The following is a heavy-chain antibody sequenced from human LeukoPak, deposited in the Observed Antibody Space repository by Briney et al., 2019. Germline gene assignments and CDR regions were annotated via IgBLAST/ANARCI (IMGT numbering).Heavy chain of an antibody. CDR3: AKDKGYGSGSYNYFDY. Sequence: GRSLRLSWAASGFTFDDYAMHWVRQAPGKGLEWVSGISWNSGSIGYADSVKGRFTISRDNAKNSLYLQMNSLRAEDMALYYCAKDKGYGSGSYNYFDYGGQGALVTVSS. J-gene: IGHJ4*02. V-gene: IGHV3-9*03. D-gene: IGHD3-10*01. CDR1: GFTFDDYA. CDR2: ISWNSGSI.